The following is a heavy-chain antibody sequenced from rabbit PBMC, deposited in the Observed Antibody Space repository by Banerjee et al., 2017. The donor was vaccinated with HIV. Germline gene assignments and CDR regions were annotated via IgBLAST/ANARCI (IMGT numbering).Heavy chain of an antibody. CDR3: AGGDNNWAYHM. V-gene: IGHV1S40*01. CDR2: IGTFSGTT. D-gene: IGHD1-1*01. J-gene: IGHJ3*01. CDR1: GFSFSSNYW. Sequence: QSLEESGGDLVKPGASLTLTCTASGFSFSSNYWICWVRQAPGKGLEWIGCIGTFSGTTYYGSWAKGRFTISKTSSTTVTLQLNSLTVADTATYFCAGGDNNWAYHMWGQGALVTVS.